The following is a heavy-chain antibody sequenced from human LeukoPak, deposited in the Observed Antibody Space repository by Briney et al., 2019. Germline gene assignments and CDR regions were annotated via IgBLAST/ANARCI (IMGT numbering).Heavy chain of an antibody. V-gene: IGHV1-18*01. D-gene: IGHD4-17*01. Sequence: GASVKVSCKASGYTFTSYGISWVRQAPGQGLEWMGWISAYNGNTNYAQKLQGRVTMTTDTSTSTAYMELSSLRSEDTAVYYCATDREYGIFDYWGQGTLVTVSS. CDR2: ISAYNGNT. J-gene: IGHJ4*02. CDR1: GYTFTSYG. CDR3: ATDREYGIFDY.